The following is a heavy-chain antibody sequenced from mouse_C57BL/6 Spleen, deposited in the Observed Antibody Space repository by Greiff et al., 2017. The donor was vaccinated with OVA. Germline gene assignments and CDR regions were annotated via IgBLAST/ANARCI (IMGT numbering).Heavy chain of an antibody. D-gene: IGHD4-1*01. J-gene: IGHJ3*01. CDR3: TRGTGTGFAY. V-gene: IGHV1-15*01. CDR1: GYTFTDYE. Sequence: VQLKQSGAELVRPGASVTLSCKASGYTFTDYEMHWVKQTPVHGLEWIGAIDPETGGTAYNQKFKGKAILTADKSSSTAYMELRSLTSEDSAVYYCTRGTGTGFAYWGQGTLVTVSA. CDR2: IDPETGGT.